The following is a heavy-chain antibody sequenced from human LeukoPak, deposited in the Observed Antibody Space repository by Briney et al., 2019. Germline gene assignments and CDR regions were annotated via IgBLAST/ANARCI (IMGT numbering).Heavy chain of an antibody. D-gene: IGHD1-26*01. CDR2: ISSSSSYI. CDR1: GFTFSNAW. Sequence: GGSLRLSCTASGFTFSNAWMSWVRQAPGKGLEWVSSISSSSSYIYYADSVKGRFTISRDNAKNSLYLQMNSLRAEDTAVYYCARAGLVGATYFDYWGQGTLVTVSS. J-gene: IGHJ4*02. V-gene: IGHV3-21*01. CDR3: ARAGLVGATYFDY.